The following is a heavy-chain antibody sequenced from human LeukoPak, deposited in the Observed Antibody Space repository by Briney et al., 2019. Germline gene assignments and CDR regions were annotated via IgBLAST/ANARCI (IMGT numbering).Heavy chain of an antibody. J-gene: IGHJ4*02. V-gene: IGHV3-30*18. CDR1: GFTFSSYG. Sequence: GGSLRLSCAASGFTFSSYGMHWVRQAPGKGLEWVAVISYDGSNKYYADSVKGRFTISRDNSKNTLYLQMNSLRAEDTAVYYCAKDRGAVAGTRGEYFDYWGQGTLVTVSS. CDR3: AKDRGAVAGTRGEYFDY. D-gene: IGHD6-19*01. CDR2: ISYDGSNK.